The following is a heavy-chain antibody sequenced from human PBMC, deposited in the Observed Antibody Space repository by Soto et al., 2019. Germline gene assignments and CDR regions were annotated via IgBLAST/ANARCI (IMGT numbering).Heavy chain of an antibody. J-gene: IGHJ6*02. Sequence: EVQLVESGGGLVKPGGSLRLSCAASGFTFSSYSMNWVRQAPGKGLEWVSSISSSSSYIYYADSVKGRFTISRDNAKNCMSLQMSSRGAEGTAGYDCWGRTPRYRRYFFPPDGDGMDVWGQGTTVTVSS. D-gene: IGHD5-12*01. V-gene: IGHV3-21*01. CDR3: WGRTPRYRRYFFPPDGDGMDV. CDR2: ISSSSSYI. CDR1: GFTFSSYS.